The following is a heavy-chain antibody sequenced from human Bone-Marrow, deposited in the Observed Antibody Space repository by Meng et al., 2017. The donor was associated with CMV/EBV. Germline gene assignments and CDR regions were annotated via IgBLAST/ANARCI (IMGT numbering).Heavy chain of an antibody. D-gene: IGHD5-18*01. V-gene: IGHV1-8*01. J-gene: IGHJ4*02. Sequence: SCKASGYTFTSYEINWVRQATGQGVEWMGWRNPNSGNTGYAQKFQGRVTMTRNTSISTAYMELSSLRSEDTAVYYCAREAYSYGRDYWGQGTLVTVSS. CDR3: AREAYSYGRDY. CDR2: RNPNSGNT. CDR1: GYTFTSYE.